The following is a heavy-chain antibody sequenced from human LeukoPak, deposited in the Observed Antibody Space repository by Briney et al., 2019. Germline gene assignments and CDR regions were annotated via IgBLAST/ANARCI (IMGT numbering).Heavy chain of an antibody. Sequence: KPGGSLRLSCAASGFIFSDYYMSWIRQAPGKGLEWVSDISSSGSAIFYADSVKGRLTISRDNAKNSLYLQMNSLRAEDTAVYYCARRPYSSSWFYFDYWGQGTLVTVSS. J-gene: IGHJ4*02. D-gene: IGHD6-13*01. CDR2: ISSSGSAI. CDR1: GFIFSDYY. V-gene: IGHV3-11*04. CDR3: ARRPYSSSWFYFDY.